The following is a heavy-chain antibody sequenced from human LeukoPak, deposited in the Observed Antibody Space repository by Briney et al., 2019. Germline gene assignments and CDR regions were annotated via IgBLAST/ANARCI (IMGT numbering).Heavy chain of an antibody. CDR2: INCDGSNK. Sequence: GGSLRLSCTASGITFSSDGMHWVRQAPGKGLEWVALINCDGSNKYYADSVKGRFTISRDNSKNTLYLQMNSLRAEDTAVYYCMNFDYWGQGSLVTVSS. CDR3: MNFDY. J-gene: IGHJ4*02. V-gene: IGHV3-30*02. CDR1: GITFSSDG.